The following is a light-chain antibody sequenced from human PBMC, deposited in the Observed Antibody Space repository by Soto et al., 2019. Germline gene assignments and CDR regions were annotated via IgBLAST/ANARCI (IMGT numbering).Light chain of an antibody. V-gene: IGKV3-15*01. CDR1: QRVSSY. J-gene: IGKJ5*01. CDR2: XAY. Sequence: EIVLTQCPSTLSVSPGESATLSCRASQRVSSYLVWYEEKPGQAPRLLSXXAYXRATEIPDRFSGSGSATEFTLTISSLESEDFALEYCQQYDNWPPPRTFGQGTRLEIK. CDR3: QQYDNWPPPRT.